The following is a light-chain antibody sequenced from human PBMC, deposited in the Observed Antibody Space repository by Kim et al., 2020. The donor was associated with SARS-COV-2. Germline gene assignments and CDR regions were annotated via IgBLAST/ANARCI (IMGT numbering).Light chain of an antibody. CDR1: QSVLYSSNNNNY. V-gene: IGKV4-1*01. CDR3: QQYYSTPLT. J-gene: IGKJ4*01. Sequence: DIVMTQSPDSLAVSLGERATINRKSSQSVLYSSNNNNYLAWYQQKPGQPPKLLIYWASTRESGVPDRFSGSGSGTDFTLTISSLQAEDVAVYYCQQYYSTPLTFGGGTKVDIK. CDR2: WAS.